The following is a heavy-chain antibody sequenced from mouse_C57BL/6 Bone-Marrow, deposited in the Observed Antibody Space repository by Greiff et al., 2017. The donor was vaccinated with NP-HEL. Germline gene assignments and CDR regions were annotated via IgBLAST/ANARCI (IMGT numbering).Heavy chain of an antibody. CDR2: INTSTGGT. CDR3: ARYYYYGSSGYLDY. CDR1: GYSFTGYY. V-gene: IGHV1-42*01. D-gene: IGHD1-1*01. Sequence: VQLQQSGPELVKPGASVKISCKASGYSFTGYYMNWVKQSPEKSLEWIGEINTSTGGTTYNQKFKAKATLTVDKSSSTAYLQLKSLTSEDSAVYYCARYYYYGSSGYLDYWGQGTTLTVSS. J-gene: IGHJ2*01.